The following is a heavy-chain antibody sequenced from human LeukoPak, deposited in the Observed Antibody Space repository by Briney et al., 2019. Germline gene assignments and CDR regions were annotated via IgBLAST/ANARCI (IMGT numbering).Heavy chain of an antibody. J-gene: IGHJ4*02. CDR1: GYSISRGYY. CDR3: ARQGIAARIYFDY. D-gene: IGHD6-6*01. CDR2: IYHSGST. Sequence: PSETLSLTCAVSGYSISRGYYWGRIRQPPGKGLEWIGSIYHSGSTYYNPSLKSRVTISVDTSKNQFSLKLSSVTAADTAVYYCARQGIAARIYFDYWGQGTLVTVSS. V-gene: IGHV4-38-2*01.